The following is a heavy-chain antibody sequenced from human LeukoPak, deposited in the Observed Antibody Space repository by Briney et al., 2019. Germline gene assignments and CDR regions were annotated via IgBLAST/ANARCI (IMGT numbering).Heavy chain of an antibody. CDR1: GYIFTGYY. J-gene: IGHJ4*02. CDR3: ASGSSNFDF. V-gene: IGHV1-2*06. D-gene: IGHD3-10*01. Sequence: ASVKVSCKASGYIFTGYYMHWVRQAPGQGLEWMGRINPNSGGTNYAQKFQGRVTMTRDTSVSTAYMELSGLRSDDTAVYYCASGSSNFDFWGRGTLVTVSS. CDR2: INPNSGGT.